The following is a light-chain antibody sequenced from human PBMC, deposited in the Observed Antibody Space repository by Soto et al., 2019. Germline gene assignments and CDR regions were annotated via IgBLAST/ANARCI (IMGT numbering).Light chain of an antibody. CDR1: DSHTSSY. CDR3: RQYDNAPQT. CDR2: GVA. V-gene: IGKV3-20*01. J-gene: IGKJ2*01. Sequence: IVLTRVPGTLTFPPVETATLSCRPSDSHTSSYFAWYQQRPGQAPSLLIYGVASRATGSTDRFSGSGAGTDFSLTISRLEPEDFAVYYCRQYDNAPQTYGQGTKVDIK.